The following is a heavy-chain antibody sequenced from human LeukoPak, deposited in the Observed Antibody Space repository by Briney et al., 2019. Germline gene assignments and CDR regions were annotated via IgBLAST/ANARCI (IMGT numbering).Heavy chain of an antibody. Sequence: SETLSLTCAVYGGSFSGYYWSWIRQPPGKGLEWIGEINHSGSTNYNPSLKSRVTISVDTSKNQFSLKLSSVTAADTAVYYCARLSGYSSGWYLPYYYYYYTDVWGKGTTVTISS. J-gene: IGHJ6*03. CDR1: GGSFSGYY. D-gene: IGHD6-19*01. V-gene: IGHV4-34*01. CDR2: INHSGST. CDR3: ARLSGYSSGWYLPYYYYYYTDV.